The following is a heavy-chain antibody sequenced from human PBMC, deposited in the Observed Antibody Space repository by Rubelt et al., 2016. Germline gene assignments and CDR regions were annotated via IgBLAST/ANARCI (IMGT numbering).Heavy chain of an antibody. CDR3: AREGSTDCAFDI. CDR1: GFTFSSYG. J-gene: IGHJ3*02. CDR2: IAKNGRYK. V-gene: IGHV3-30*19. D-gene: IGHD2-21*02. Sequence: QVQLVESGGGVVQPGRSLRLSCAASGFTFSSYGMHWVRQAPGTGLEWVAVIAKNGRYKHYANSVKGRFTISRDDSKNTLNLEMNSLKAEDTALYYCAREGSTDCAFDIWGQGTMVTVSS.